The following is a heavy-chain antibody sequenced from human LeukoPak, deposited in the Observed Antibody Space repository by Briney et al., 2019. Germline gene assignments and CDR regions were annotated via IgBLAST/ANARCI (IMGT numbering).Heavy chain of an antibody. D-gene: IGHD6-13*01. CDR3: ARDWPYSSSWLDYDGMDV. V-gene: IGHV3-21*01. CDR1: GFTFSSYS. J-gene: IGHJ6*02. CDR2: ISSSSSYI. Sequence: PGGSLRLSCAASGFTFSSYSMNWVRQAPGKGLEWVSSISSSSSYIYYADSVKGRFTISRDNAKNSLYLQMNSLRAEDTAVYYCARDWPYSSSWLDYDGMDVWGQGTTVTVSS.